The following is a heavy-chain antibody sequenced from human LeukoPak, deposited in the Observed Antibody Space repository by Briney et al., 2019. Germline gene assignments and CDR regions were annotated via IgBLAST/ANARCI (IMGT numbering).Heavy chain of an antibody. Sequence: GGSLRLSCAATGFTFKDYGMHLVRQPPGKGLEWVSSINWNGGGTDYADSVKGRFTISRDNAKNSLYLQMNSLRAEDTAVYYRARSHSSGWYISVGYFDYWGQGTLVTVSS. V-gene: IGHV3-20*04. CDR3: ARSHSSGWYISVGYFDY. CDR1: GFTFKDYG. J-gene: IGHJ4*02. CDR2: INWNGGGT. D-gene: IGHD6-19*01.